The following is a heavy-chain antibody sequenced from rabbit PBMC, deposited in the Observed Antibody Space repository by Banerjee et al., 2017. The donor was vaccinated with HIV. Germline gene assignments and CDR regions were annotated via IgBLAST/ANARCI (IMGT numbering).Heavy chain of an antibody. CDR2: IVSSSGST. CDR1: GFSFSSSYY. J-gene: IGHJ4*01. D-gene: IGHD7-1*01. Sequence: QEQLVESGGGLVQPEGSLTLTCTASGFSFSSSYYMCWVRQAPGRGLEWIACIVSSSGSTRYASWVNGRFTISRSTSLNTVDLKMTSLTAADTATYFCARDGYPGYGYPNLWGQGTLVTVS. V-gene: IGHV1S43*01. CDR3: ARDGYPGYGYPNL.